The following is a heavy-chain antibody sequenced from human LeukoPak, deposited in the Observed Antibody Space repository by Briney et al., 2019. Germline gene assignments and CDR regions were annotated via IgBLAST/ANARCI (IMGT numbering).Heavy chain of an antibody. CDR2: INHSGST. CDR3: AREWFGEFCEGFDP. J-gene: IGHJ5*02. CDR1: GGSFSGYY. D-gene: IGHD3-10*01. Sequence: PSETLSLTCAVYGGSFSGYYWSWIRQPPGKGLEWIGEINHSGSTNYNPSLKSRVTISVDTPKNQFSLKLRSVPATNMAVEFIAREWFGEFCEGFDPKGPGTMVTVSS. V-gene: IGHV4-34*01.